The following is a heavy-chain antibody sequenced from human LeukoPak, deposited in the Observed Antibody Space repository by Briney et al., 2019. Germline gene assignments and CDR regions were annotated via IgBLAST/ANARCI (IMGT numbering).Heavy chain of an antibody. CDR3: ARGPAARFGGY. J-gene: IGHJ4*02. Sequence: GGSLRLSCAASGFTFRNYGMDWVRQAPGKGLEWVAIIWHDGSNKYYADSVEGRFSISRDDSKSTVYLQMNSLRTEDTAVYYCARGPAARFGGYWGREPWSPSLQ. CDR2: IWHDGSNK. CDR1: GFTFRNYG. D-gene: IGHD3-16*01. V-gene: IGHV3-33*01.